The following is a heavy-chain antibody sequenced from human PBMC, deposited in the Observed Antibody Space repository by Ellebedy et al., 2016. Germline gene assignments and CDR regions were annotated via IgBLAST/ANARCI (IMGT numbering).Heavy chain of an antibody. CDR2: IYPGDSDT. Sequence: GESLKISCKGSGYSFTSYWISWVRQMPGKGLEWMGIIYPGDSDTRYSPSFQGQVTISADKSISAAYLQWSSLKASDTAMYYCARRIAVAGHNWFDPWGQGTLVTVSS. CDR1: GYSFTSYW. J-gene: IGHJ5*02. D-gene: IGHD6-19*01. V-gene: IGHV5-51*01. CDR3: ARRIAVAGHNWFDP.